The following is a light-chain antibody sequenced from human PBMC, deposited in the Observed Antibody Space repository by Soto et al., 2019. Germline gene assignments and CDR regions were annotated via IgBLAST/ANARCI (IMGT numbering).Light chain of an antibody. J-gene: IGKJ1*01. Sequence: DIVLTQSPGTLSFSPGERATLSCRASQSITNNYLAWYQQTAGQVPRLLLYGASTRPTGIPDRFSGSGSGTDFTLTITRLEPDDFAVYYCQHYVSSPRTFGQGTKVEIK. CDR3: QHYVSSPRT. CDR2: GAS. V-gene: IGKV3-20*01. CDR1: QSITNNY.